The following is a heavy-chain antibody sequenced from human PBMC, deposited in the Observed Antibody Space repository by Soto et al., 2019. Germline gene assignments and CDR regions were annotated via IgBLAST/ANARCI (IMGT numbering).Heavy chain of an antibody. D-gene: IGHD3-3*01. CDR1: GGSISSYY. CDR2: IYYSGST. V-gene: IGHV4-59*01. CDR3: ARVNGVGNEPAGFDY. J-gene: IGHJ4*02. Sequence: SETLSLTCTVSGGSISSYYWSWIRQPPGKGLEWIGYIYYSGSTNYNPSLKSRVTISVDTSKNQFSLKLSSVTAADTAVYCCARVNGVGNEPAGFDYWGQGTLVTVSS.